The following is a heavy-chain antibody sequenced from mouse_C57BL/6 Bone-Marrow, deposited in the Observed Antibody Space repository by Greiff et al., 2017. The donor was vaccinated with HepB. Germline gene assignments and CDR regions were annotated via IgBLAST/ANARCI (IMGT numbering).Heavy chain of an antibody. Sequence: EVHLVESGGGLVQPGGSLKLSCAASGFTFSDYYMYWVRQTPEKRLEWVAYISNGGGSTYYPDTVKGRFTISIDNAKNTLYLQMSRLKSEDTAMYYCAFYYGSSLYYYAMDYWGQGTSVTVSS. D-gene: IGHD1-1*01. V-gene: IGHV5-12*01. CDR2: ISNGGGST. J-gene: IGHJ4*01. CDR1: GFTFSDYY. CDR3: AFYYGSSLYYYAMDY.